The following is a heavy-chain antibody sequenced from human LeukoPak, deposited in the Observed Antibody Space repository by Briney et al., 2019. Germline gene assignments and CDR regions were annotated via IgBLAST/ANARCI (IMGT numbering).Heavy chain of an antibody. D-gene: IGHD3-22*01. Sequence: ASVKVSCRASGGTFSSYAISWVRQAPGQGLEWMGGIIPIFGTANYAQKFQGRVTITADKSTSTAYMELSSLRSEDTAVYYCARAPTTSSYYYDSSGYWFADYWGQGTLVTVSS. CDR2: IIPIFGTA. V-gene: IGHV1-69*06. CDR1: GGTFSSYA. CDR3: ARAPTTSSYYYDSSGYWFADY. J-gene: IGHJ4*02.